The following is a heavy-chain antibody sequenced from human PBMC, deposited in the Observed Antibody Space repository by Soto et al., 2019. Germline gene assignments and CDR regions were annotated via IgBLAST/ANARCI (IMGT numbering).Heavy chain of an antibody. Sequence: QVQLPESGPGLVKPAGTLSLTCTVSGGSISSYYWSCIRQPPGKGLEWIGYIYYSRSTNYNPSLTSRVTRSVDTSKNQFSLKLNSMTAADTAVYYCARHNYGSGSTYFDYWGQGTLVTVSS. CDR2: IYYSRST. CDR1: GGSISSYY. D-gene: IGHD3-10*01. J-gene: IGHJ4*02. V-gene: IGHV4-59*08. CDR3: ARHNYGSGSTYFDY.